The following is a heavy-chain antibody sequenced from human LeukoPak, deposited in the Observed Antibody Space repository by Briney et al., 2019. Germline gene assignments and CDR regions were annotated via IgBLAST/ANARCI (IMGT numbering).Heavy chain of an antibody. Sequence: ASVKVSCKASGYTFTSYDINWVRQATGQGLVWMGWMNPNSGNTGYAQKFQGRVTMTRNTSISTAYMELSSLRSEDTAVYYCARGRESSWYFLYYYYYMDVWGKGTTVTVSS. CDR3: ARGRESSWYFLYYYYYMDV. CDR2: MNPNSGNT. D-gene: IGHD6-13*01. V-gene: IGHV1-8*01. J-gene: IGHJ6*03. CDR1: GYTFTSYD.